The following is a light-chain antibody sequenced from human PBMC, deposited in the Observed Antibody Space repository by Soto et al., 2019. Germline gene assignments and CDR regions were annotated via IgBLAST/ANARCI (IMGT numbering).Light chain of an antibody. V-gene: IGLV1-44*01. CDR2: RDH. J-gene: IGLJ2*01. Sequence: QSVLTQPPSASGTPGQRVTISCSGSRCNIGSNTVNWYQQVPGTAPRLLIHRDHQRPSGVPDRFSGSKSGTSASLAISGLQSEDEADYYCAAWDDSLNGYVVFGGGTKLTVL. CDR3: AAWDDSLNGYVV. CDR1: RCNIGSNT.